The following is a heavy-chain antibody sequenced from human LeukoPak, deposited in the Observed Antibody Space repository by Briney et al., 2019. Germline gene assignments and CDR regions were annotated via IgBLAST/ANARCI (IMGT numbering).Heavy chain of an antibody. CDR3: ARCQYQLLIDY. D-gene: IGHD2-2*01. CDR2: ISSSGSTT. V-gene: IGHV3-48*03. CDR1: GFTFSSYE. Sequence: GGSLRLSCAASGFTFSSYEMNWVRQAPGKGLEWVSYISSSGSTTYYADSVKGRFTISRDNAKNSLYLQMNSLRAEDTAVYYCARCQYQLLIDYWGQGTLVTVSS. J-gene: IGHJ4*02.